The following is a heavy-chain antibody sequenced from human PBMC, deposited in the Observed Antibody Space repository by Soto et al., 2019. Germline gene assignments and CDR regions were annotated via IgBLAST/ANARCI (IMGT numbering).Heavy chain of an antibody. D-gene: IGHD3-10*01. CDR3: ARGSSYYYMFDY. V-gene: IGHV4-30-2*01. CDR1: GGSISSGGYS. CDR2: IYHSGST. Sequence: LSLTCAVSGGSISSGGYSWSWIRQPPGKGLEWIGYIYHSGSTYYNPSLKSRVTISVDRSKNQFSLKLSSVTAADTAVYYCARGSSYYYMFDYWGQGTLVTVSS. J-gene: IGHJ4*02.